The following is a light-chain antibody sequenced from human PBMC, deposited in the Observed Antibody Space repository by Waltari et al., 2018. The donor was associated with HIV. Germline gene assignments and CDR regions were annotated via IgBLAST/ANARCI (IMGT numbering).Light chain of an antibody. CDR3: ATWDASLSGPV. CDR2: ANH. V-gene: IGLV1-44*01. J-gene: IGLJ2*01. Sequence: QSALTQPPSASGTPGQRATISCPGSSSTLGSYTANLYQQLPGTAPKRLIYANHQRPSGVPDRFSGSQSDTSASLAIGGLQSEDEADYYCATWDASLSGPVFGGGTKLTVL. CDR1: SSTLGSYT.